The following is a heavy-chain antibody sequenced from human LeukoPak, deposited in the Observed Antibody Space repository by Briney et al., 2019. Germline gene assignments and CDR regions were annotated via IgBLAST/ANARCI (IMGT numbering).Heavy chain of an antibody. J-gene: IGHJ4*02. CDR2: INHSGST. CDR3: ARHGGSGSDY. Sequence: SETLSLTCAVYGGSFSGYYWSWIRQPPGKGLEWIGEINHSGSTNYNPSLKSRVTISVDTSKNQFSLKLSSVTAADTAVYYCARHGGSGSDYWGQGTLVTVSS. V-gene: IGHV4-34*01. D-gene: IGHD6-19*01. CDR1: GGSFSGYY.